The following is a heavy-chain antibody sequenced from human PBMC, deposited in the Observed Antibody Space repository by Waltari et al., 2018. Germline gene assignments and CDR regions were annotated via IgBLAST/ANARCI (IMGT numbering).Heavy chain of an antibody. Sequence: QVQLQESGPGLVKPSETLSLTCTVSGGSISSYYWSWIRQPPGKGLEWIGYIYYSGSTNYSPSLKRRVTISVDTSKNQFSLKLSSVTAADTAVYYCARDGGDIAAAGTDYYYGMDVWGQGTTVTVSS. V-gene: IGHV4-59*01. J-gene: IGHJ6*02. CDR3: ARDGGDIAAAGTDYYYGMDV. CDR1: GGSISSYY. D-gene: IGHD6-13*01. CDR2: IYYSGST.